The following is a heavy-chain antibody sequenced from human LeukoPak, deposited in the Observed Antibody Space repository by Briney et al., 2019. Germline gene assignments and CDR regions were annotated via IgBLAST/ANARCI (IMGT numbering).Heavy chain of an antibody. CDR3: ARVDGYSRYYYYYMDV. CDR1: GDSVSSNSVT. J-gene: IGHJ6*03. D-gene: IGHD2-21*02. CDR2: TYYRSKWYN. Sequence: SQTLSLTCVISGDSVSSNSVTWNWIRQSPSRGLEWLGRTYYRSKWYNEYAESVKRRITINPDTSKNQFSLKLSSVTAADTAVYYCARVDGYSRYYYYYMDVWGKGTTVTISS. V-gene: IGHV6-1*01.